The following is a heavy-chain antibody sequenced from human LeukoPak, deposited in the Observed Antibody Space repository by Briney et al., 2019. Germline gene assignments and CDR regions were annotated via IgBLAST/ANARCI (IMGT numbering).Heavy chain of an antibody. V-gene: IGHV3-30*04. CDR1: RFIFSSYA. J-gene: IGHJ3*02. CDR3: ARGGSSWDFAFDI. Sequence: GGSLRLSCAASRFIFSSYAMHWVRQAPGKGLEWVAVLSYDGSDKYYADSVKGRFTISRDNSRNTLYLQMNSLRTGDTAMYYCARGGSSWDFAFDIWGQGTMVTVSS. D-gene: IGHD6-13*01. CDR2: LSYDGSDK.